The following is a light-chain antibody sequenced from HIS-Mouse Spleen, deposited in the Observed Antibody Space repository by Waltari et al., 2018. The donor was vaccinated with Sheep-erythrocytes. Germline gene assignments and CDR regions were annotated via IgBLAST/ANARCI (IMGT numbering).Light chain of an antibody. Sequence: QSALTQPRSVSGSPGQSVTISCTGTSSDVGGYNYVSWYQQHPGKAPKLMIYYVSKRPSGVPDRFSGSKSGTTASLTISGLQAEDEADYYCCSYAGSYNHVFATGTKVTVL. CDR1: SSDVGGYNY. J-gene: IGLJ1*01. CDR3: CSYAGSYNHV. V-gene: IGLV2-11*01. CDR2: YVS.